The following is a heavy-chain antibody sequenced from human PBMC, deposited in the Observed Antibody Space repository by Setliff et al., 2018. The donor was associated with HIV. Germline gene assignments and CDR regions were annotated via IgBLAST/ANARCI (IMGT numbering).Heavy chain of an antibody. CDR2: VGAVGSPK. D-gene: IGHD3-10*02. J-gene: IGHJ3*01. CDR1: GFSFSTYA. V-gene: IGHV3-23*01. Sequence: PGESLKISCAASGFSFSTYAMGWVRQAPGKGLEWVSTVGAVGSPKFYAESVKGRFTISKDNSKNTLYLQMTSLRDEDTAVYYCAKVLLFGVDVFDVWGQGTMVTVS. CDR3: AKVLLFGVDVFDV.